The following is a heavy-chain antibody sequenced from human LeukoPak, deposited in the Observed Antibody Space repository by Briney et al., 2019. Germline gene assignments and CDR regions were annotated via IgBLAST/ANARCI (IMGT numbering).Heavy chain of an antibody. D-gene: IGHD6-13*01. V-gene: IGHV3-53*01. CDR3: ARLTPAAGRLYFVD. CDR2: LYNTGNT. Sequence: GESLRLSCAASGFTFTNYWMNWVRQAPGKGLEWVSTLYNTGNTYYANSVKGRFSISRDNSKNTLFLQMNSLRAEDTAVYYCARLTPAAGRLYFVDWGPGTLVTVSS. CDR1: GFTFTNYW. J-gene: IGHJ4*02.